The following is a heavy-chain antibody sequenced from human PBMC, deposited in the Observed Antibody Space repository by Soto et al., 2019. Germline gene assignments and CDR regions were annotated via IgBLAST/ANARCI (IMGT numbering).Heavy chain of an antibody. CDR3: ARVGRLHYFDY. V-gene: IGHV3-30-3*01. CDR1: GFTFSSYA. D-gene: IGHD4-17*01. J-gene: IGHJ4*02. CDR2: ISYDGSNK. Sequence: QVQLVESGGGVVQPGRSLRLSCAASGFTFSSYAMHWVRQAPGKGLEWVAVISYDGSNKYYADSVKGRFTISRNNSKNTLYVQMNSLRAEDTAVYYCARVGRLHYFDYWGQGTLVNVSS.